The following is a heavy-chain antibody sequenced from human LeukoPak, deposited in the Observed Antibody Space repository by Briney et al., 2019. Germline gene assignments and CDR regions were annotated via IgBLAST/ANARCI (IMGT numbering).Heavy chain of an antibody. V-gene: IGHV4-61*02. J-gene: IGHJ6*03. CDR2: IYTSGST. CDR3: ARGPPHYDFWSGFNYYYYMDV. D-gene: IGHD3-3*01. CDR1: GGSISSGSYY. Sequence: TTSETLSLTCTVSGGSISSGSYYWSWIRQPAGKGLEWIGRIYTSGSTNYNPSLKSRVTISVDTSKNQFSLKLSSVTAADTAVYYCARGPPHYDFWSGFNYYYYMDVWGKGTTVTVSS.